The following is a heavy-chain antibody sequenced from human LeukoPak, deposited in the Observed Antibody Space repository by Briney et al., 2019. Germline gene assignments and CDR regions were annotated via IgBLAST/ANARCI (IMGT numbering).Heavy chain of an antibody. J-gene: IGHJ4*02. CDR1: GYNLTELS. CDR3: ATSSITIFGVVTATFDY. V-gene: IGHV1-24*01. CDR2: FDPEDGET. D-gene: IGHD3-3*01. Sequence: ASVKVSCKVSGYNLTELSMHWVRQAPGKGLEWMGGFDPEDGETIYAQKFQGRVTMTEDTSTDTAYMELSSLRSEDTAVYYCATSSITIFGVVTATFDYWGQGTLVTVSS.